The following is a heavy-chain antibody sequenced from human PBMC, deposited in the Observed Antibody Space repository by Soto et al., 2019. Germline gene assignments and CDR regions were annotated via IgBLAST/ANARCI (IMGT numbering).Heavy chain of an antibody. Sequence: SDTLSLTCTVSGGSVSSGSHYWIWIRHPPGKGLEWIGYIYYSGSTNYNPSLKSRVIISVDTSKNQFSLKLSSVTAADTAVYYCARGYYGSESGGYYFDYWGQGTLVTVSS. CDR3: ARGYYGSESGGYYFDY. CDR2: IYYSGST. D-gene: IGHD3-10*01. V-gene: IGHV4-61*01. CDR1: GGSVSSGSHY. J-gene: IGHJ4*02.